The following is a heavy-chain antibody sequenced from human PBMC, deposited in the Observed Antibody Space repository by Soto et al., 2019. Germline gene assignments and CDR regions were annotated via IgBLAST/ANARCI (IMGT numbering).Heavy chain of an antibody. V-gene: IGHV1-58*01. Sequence: SVKVSCKASGFTFTSSAVQWVRQARGQRLEWIGWIVVGSGNTNYAQKFQERVTITRDMSTSTAYMEPSSLRSEDTAVYYCAALSGSYFRDAFDIWGQGTMVTVSS. D-gene: IGHD1-26*01. CDR1: GFTFTSSA. J-gene: IGHJ3*02. CDR2: IVVGSGNT. CDR3: AALSGSYFRDAFDI.